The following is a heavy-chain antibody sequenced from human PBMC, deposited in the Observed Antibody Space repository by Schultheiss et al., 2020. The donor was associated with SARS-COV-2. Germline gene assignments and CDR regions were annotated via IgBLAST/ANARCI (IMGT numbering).Heavy chain of an antibody. D-gene: IGHD6-6*01. V-gene: IGHV3-53*01. Sequence: GESLKISCAASGFTVSSNYMSWVRQAPGKGLEWVSVMYSGGSTYYADSVKGRFTISRDNSKNTLYLQMNSLRAEDTAVYYCARNDASSSSAFDIWGQGTMVTVS. CDR3: ARNDASSSSAFDI. CDR2: MYSGGST. J-gene: IGHJ3*02. CDR1: GFTVSSNY.